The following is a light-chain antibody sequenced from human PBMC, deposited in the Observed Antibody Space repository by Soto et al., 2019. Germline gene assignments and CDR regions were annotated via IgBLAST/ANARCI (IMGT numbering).Light chain of an antibody. V-gene: IGKV1-39*01. CDR1: PSISSY. CDR2: AAS. Sequence: DIQMTQSPSSLSASVGDRVTITCRASPSISSYLNWYQQKPGKAPKLLIYAASSLQSGVPSSFSGSGSGTDFTLTISSLQPEDFATYYCQQSYSTPPITFGQGTRLEIK. CDR3: QQSYSTPPIT. J-gene: IGKJ5*01.